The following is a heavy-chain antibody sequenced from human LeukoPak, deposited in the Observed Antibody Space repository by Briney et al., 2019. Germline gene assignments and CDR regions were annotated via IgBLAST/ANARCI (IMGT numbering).Heavy chain of an antibody. CDR2: INPNSGGT. Sequence: RGASVKVSCKASGYTFTGYYMHWVRQAPGQGLEWMGWINPNSGGTNYAQKFQGRVTMTRDTSISTAYMELSRLRSDDTAVYYCASTQRVEEGTFDYWGQGTLVTVSS. CDR3: ASTQRVEEGTFDY. V-gene: IGHV1-2*02. D-gene: IGHD3-3*01. J-gene: IGHJ4*02. CDR1: GYTFTGYY.